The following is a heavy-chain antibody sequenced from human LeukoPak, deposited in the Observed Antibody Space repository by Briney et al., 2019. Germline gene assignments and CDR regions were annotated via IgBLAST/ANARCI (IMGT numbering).Heavy chain of an antibody. CDR3: ARFYSWYDYFDY. D-gene: IGHD6-13*01. J-gene: IGHJ4*02. CDR1: GYSFSSYW. V-gene: IGHV5-51*01. Sequence: GESLKISCKGSGYSFSSYWIAWVRQMPGKGLEWMGIIYPGDSDSKYSRSFQGQVTTSADKSINTAYLQWSSLKASDTAMYYCARFYSWYDYFDYWGQGTLVTVSS. CDR2: IYPGDSDS.